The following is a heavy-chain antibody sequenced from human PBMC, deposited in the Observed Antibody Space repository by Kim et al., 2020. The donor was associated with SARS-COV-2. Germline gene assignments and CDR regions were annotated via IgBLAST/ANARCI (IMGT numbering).Heavy chain of an antibody. J-gene: IGHJ6*02. V-gene: IGHV1-46*01. CDR3: VSGTVYYGMDV. D-gene: IGHD1-1*01. Sequence: RYPRKFQGRVTMNRETSTSTVYMDLSSLRSEDTAVYYCVSGTVYYGMDVWGQGTTVTVSS.